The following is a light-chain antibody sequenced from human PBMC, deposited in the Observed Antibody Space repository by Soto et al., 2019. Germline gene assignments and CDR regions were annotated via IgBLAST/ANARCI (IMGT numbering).Light chain of an antibody. CDR1: QTISSW. CDR3: QQNHSLPPIT. V-gene: IGKV1-5*03. J-gene: IGKJ5*01. Sequence: IQMTQSASTLSGSVGDRVTITCRASQTISSWLAWYQQKPGKAPKLLIYKASTLKSGVPSRFSGSGSGTEFTLTISSLQPDDFATYYCQQNHSLPPITFGQGTRLEIK. CDR2: KAS.